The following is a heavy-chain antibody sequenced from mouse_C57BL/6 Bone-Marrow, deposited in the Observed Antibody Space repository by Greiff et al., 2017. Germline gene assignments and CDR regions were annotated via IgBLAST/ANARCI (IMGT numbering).Heavy chain of an antibody. J-gene: IGHJ3*01. V-gene: IGHV1-81*01. Sequence: QVQPQQSGAELARPGASVKLSCKASGYTFTSYGISWVKQRTGQGLEWIGEIYPRSGNTYYNEKFKGKATLTADKSSSTAYLELRSLTSEDSAVYFCARPRIAYWGQGTLVTVSA. CDR3: ARPRIAY. CDR2: IYPRSGNT. CDR1: GYTFTSYG.